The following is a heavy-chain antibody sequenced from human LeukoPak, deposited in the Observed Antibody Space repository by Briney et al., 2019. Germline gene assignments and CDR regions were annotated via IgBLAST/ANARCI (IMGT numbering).Heavy chain of an antibody. CDR3: ARGLTYYDFWSGYPYYFDY. CDR2: INYSGST. J-gene: IGHJ4*02. D-gene: IGHD3-3*01. Sequence: PSETLSLTCTVSGGSIITTNYYWGWIRQPPGKGLEWIGSINYSGSTNYNPSLKSRVTISVDTSKNQFSLKLSSVTAADTAVYYCARGLTYYDFWSGYPYYFDYWGQGTLVTVSS. CDR1: GGSIITTNYY. V-gene: IGHV4-39*07.